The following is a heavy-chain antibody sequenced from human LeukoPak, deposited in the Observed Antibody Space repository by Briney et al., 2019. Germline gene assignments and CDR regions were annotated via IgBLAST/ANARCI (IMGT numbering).Heavy chain of an antibody. CDR2: ISAYNGNT. CDR3: ASSREQLPGYYYYMDV. V-gene: IGHV1-18*01. CDR1: GYTFTSFG. D-gene: IGHD6-6*01. J-gene: IGHJ6*03. Sequence: ASVKVSCKVSGYTFTSFGISWVRQAPGQGPEWMGWISAYNGNTNYAQKFQGGVTMTTDTSTSTAYMELGSLRSDDTAVYYCASSREQLPGYYYYMDVWGKGTTVTVSS.